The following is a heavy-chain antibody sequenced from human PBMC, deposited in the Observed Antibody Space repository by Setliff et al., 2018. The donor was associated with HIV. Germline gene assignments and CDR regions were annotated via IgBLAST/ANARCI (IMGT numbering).Heavy chain of an antibody. CDR1: GYTFINYG. CDR3: ARGGPARVALLYWFDP. D-gene: IGHD2-21*01. Sequence: ASVKVSCKASGYTFINYGINWLRQAPGQGLEWVGWINPYNGNAKYGQKFQGTVTMTRDTTTSTAYLELRRLRSDDTTVYFCARGGPARVALLYWFDPWGQGTLVTVSS. V-gene: IGHV1-18*01. J-gene: IGHJ5*02. CDR2: INPYNGNA.